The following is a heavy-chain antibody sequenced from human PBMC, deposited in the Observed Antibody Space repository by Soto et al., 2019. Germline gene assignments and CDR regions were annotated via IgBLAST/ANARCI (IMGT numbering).Heavy chain of an antibody. V-gene: IGHV1-18*04. CDR2: ISAYNGNT. D-gene: IGHD3-22*01. CDR1: GYTFTSYG. CDR3: ARVYSSGYYGMDV. Sequence: ASVKVSFKASGYTFTSYGISWVRQAPGQGLEWMGWISAYNGNTNYAQKFQGRVTMTRDTSISTAYMELSRLRSDDTAVYYCARVYSSGYYGMDVWGQGTTVTVSS. J-gene: IGHJ6*02.